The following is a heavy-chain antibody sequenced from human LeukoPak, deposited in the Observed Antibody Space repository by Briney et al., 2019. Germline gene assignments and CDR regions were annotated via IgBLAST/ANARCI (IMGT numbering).Heavy chain of an antibody. CDR2: INPNSGGT. CDR1: VYTFTGYY. V-gene: IGHV1-2*02. D-gene: IGHD1-26*01. Sequence: ASVKVSCKASVYTFTGYYMHWVRQAPGQGLEWMGWINPNSGGTNYAQKFQGRVTMTRDTSISTAYMELSRLRSDDTAVYYCARERGSYGAFDIWGQGTMVTVSS. J-gene: IGHJ3*02. CDR3: ARERGSYGAFDI.